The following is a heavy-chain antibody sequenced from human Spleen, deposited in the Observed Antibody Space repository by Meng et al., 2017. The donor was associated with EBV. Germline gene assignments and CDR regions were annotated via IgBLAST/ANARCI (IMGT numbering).Heavy chain of an antibody. Sequence: QLQLPESGVGLVNPSQTLSRTCAVSVGSINTGGYSWSWIRQPPGKGLDWIGYIYQSGSAYYNPSLKSRVTMSVDMSKNQFSLKLSSVTAADTAVYYCARGGGYGDYEGWFDPWGQGTLVTVSS. D-gene: IGHD4-17*01. CDR3: ARGGGYGDYEGWFDP. CDR2: IYQSGSA. CDR1: VGSINTGGYS. J-gene: IGHJ5*02. V-gene: IGHV4-30-2*01.